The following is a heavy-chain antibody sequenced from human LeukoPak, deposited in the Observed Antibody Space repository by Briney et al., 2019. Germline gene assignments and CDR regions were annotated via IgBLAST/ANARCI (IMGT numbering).Heavy chain of an antibody. CDR1: GITFSSYE. V-gene: IGHV3-48*03. D-gene: IGHD3-10*02. Sequence: GGTLRLSCAASGITFSSYEMNWVRQAPGKGLEWVSYISSSGSTIYYADSVKGRFTISRDNAKNSLYLQMNSLRAEDTAVYYCAELGITMIGGVWGKGTTVTISS. J-gene: IGHJ6*04. CDR3: AELGITMIGGV. CDR2: ISSSGSTI.